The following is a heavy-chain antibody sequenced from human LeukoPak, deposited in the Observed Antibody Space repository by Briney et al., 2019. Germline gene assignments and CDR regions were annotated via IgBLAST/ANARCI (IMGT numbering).Heavy chain of an antibody. Sequence: GGSLRLSCAASGFTFSGYYMSWIRQAPGKGLEWVSYISSSGSTIYYAGSVKGRFTISRDNAKNSLYLQMNSLRAEDTAVYYCARGGGYCSGGSCYWVLSSSGYFDYWGQGTLVTVSS. CDR3: ARGGGYCSGGSCYWVLSSSGYFDY. J-gene: IGHJ4*02. D-gene: IGHD2-15*01. CDR1: GFTFSGYY. V-gene: IGHV3-11*04. CDR2: ISSSGSTI.